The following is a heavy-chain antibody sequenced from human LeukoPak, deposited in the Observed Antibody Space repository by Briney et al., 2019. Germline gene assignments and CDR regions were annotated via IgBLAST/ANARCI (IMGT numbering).Heavy chain of an antibody. CDR3: TTPFTRYGY. CDR1: GYTFTDYY. J-gene: IGHJ4*02. Sequence: ASVKVSCKASGYTFTDYYIHWVRQAPGEGLEWMGWIVPDSGGTNYAQKFQGRVTMTRDTSIGTAYMELSRLTSDDTAIYYCTTPFTRYGYWGQGTLVTVSS. CDR2: IVPDSGGT. D-gene: IGHD5-18*01. V-gene: IGHV1-2*02.